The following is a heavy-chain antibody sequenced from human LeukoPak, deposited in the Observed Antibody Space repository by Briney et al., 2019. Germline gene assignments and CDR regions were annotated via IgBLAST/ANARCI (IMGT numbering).Heavy chain of an antibody. V-gene: IGHV1-46*01. J-gene: IGHJ6*03. CDR3: ARGRMRSYYYYYMDV. Sequence: ASVKVSCKASGYTFTSYYMHWVRQAPGQGLEWMGIINPSGGSTSYAQKFQGRVTMTRDMSTSTVYMELSSLRSEDTAVYYCARGRMRSYYYYYMDVWGKGTTVTVSS. D-gene: IGHD2-8*01. CDR2: INPSGGST. CDR1: GYTFTSYY.